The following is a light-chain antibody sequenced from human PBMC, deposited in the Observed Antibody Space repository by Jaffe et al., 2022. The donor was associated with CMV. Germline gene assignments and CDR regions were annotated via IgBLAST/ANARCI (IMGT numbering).Light chain of an antibody. Sequence: EIVMTQSPATLSVSPGEGATLSCRASQSVTTNLAWYQQKPGQAPRLLIYGASTRATAIPARFSGSGSGADFTLTISSLQSEDFAVYYCQQYGSWPFTFGQGTRLEIK. CDR2: GAS. V-gene: IGKV3-15*01. CDR1: QSVTTN. J-gene: IGKJ2*01. CDR3: QQYGSWPFT.